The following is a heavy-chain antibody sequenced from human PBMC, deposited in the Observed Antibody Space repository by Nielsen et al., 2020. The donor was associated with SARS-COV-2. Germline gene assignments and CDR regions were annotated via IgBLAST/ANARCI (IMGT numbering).Heavy chain of an antibody. J-gene: IGHJ4*02. Sequence: GGSLRLSCVASGFTFSTYYMHWVRQAPGRGLEWVAFITNDGSDELYGDSVEGRFTISRDNSKNTLYLQMNSLRPGDTAVYYCAKENRDFVHWGQGTLATVSS. V-gene: IGHV3-30*02. D-gene: IGHD1-14*01. CDR2: ITNDGSDE. CDR3: AKENRDFVH. CDR1: GFTFSTYY.